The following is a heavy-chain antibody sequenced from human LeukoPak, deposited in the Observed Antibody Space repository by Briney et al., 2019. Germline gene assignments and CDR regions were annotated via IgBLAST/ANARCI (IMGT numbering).Heavy chain of an antibody. D-gene: IGHD4-23*01. CDR3: ARGDYGGNAFQH. CDR2: INAGNGNT. Sequence: ASVKVSCKASGYTFTSYAMHWVRQAPGQRLEWMGWINAGNGNTKYSQEFQGRVTITRDTSASTAYMELSSLRSDDTAVYYCARGDYGGNAFQHWGQGTLVTVSS. CDR1: GYTFTSYA. J-gene: IGHJ1*01. V-gene: IGHV1-3*01.